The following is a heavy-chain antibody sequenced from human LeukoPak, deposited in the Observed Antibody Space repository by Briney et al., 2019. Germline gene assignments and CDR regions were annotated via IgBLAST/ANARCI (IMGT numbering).Heavy chain of an antibody. J-gene: IGHJ6*02. Sequence: PGGSLRLSCAGSGFTFSNYWMYWVRQAPGKGLVWVSHVDAHGGSRTYADSVKGRFTISRDNDKKTMYLRMSSLRAEDTAVYYCVRGPSFYYYYYDMDVWGQGTTVTVSS. D-gene: IGHD6-6*01. CDR1: GFTFSNYW. V-gene: IGHV3-74*01. CDR3: VRGPSFYYYYYDMDV. CDR2: VDAHGGSR.